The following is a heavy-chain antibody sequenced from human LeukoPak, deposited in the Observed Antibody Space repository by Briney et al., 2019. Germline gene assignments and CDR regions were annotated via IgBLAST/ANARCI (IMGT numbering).Heavy chain of an antibody. CDR3: ARGQQMVGY. Sequence: GGSLRLSCAASGFTFSNYWMSWVRQAPGKGLEWVANIKQDGSEKYYVDSVKGRFTISRDNAKNSLYLQMNSLRAGDTAVFYCARGQQMVGYWGQGTLVTVSS. J-gene: IGHJ4*02. D-gene: IGHD6-13*01. CDR1: GFTFSNYW. CDR2: IKQDGSEK. V-gene: IGHV3-7*01.